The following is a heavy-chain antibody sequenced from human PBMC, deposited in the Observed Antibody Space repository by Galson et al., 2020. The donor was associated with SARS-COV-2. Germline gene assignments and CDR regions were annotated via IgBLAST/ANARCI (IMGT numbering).Heavy chain of an antibody. D-gene: IGHD4-17*01. CDR2: ISHSGGT. Sequence: SETLSLTCAVSGTSISSGSYSWNWIRQPPGKGLERNGYISHSGGTYYNPSLKSRVTISGDRSKNQFSLRLSSVTAADTAVYYCARLHYGEYAPEAFDIWGPGTRVTVAS. J-gene: IGHJ3*02. V-gene: IGHV4-30-2*01. CDR3: ARLHYGEYAPEAFDI. CDR1: GTSISSGSYS.